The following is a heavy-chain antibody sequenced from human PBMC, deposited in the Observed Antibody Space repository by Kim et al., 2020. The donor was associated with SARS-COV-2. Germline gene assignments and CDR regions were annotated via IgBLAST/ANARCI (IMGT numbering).Heavy chain of an antibody. D-gene: IGHD3-9*01. CDR3: ARHPEYDILTGYQYYFDY. V-gene: IGHV4-39*01. J-gene: IGHJ4*02. Sequence: SETLSLTCTVSGGSLSSSSYYWGWIRQPPGKGLEWIGSIYYSGSTYYNPSLKSRVTISVDTSKNPFSLKLSSVTAADTAVDYCARHPEYDILTGYQYYFDYWGQGTLVTVSS. CDR1: GGSLSSSSYY. CDR2: IYYSGST.